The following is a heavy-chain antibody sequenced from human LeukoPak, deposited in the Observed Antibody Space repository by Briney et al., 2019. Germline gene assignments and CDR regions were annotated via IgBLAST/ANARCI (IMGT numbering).Heavy chain of an antibody. D-gene: IGHD2-15*01. CDR3: AKDAQEVVVAASYYYYMDV. CDR2: ISSSGSTI. V-gene: IGHV3-48*03. Sequence: GGSLRLSCAASGFTFSSYEMNWVRQAPGKGLEWVSYISSSGSTIYYADSVKGRFTISRDNSKNTLYLQMNSLRAEDTAVYYCAKDAQEVVVAASYYYYMDVWGKGTTVTVSS. J-gene: IGHJ6*03. CDR1: GFTFSSYE.